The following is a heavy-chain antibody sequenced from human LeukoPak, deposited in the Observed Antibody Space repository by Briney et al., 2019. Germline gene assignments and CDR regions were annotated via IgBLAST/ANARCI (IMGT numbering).Heavy chain of an antibody. V-gene: IGHV4-61*02. CDR1: GGSISSGSYY. CDR3: AREEWLAIDY. J-gene: IGHJ4*02. Sequence: SETLSLTCTVSGGSISSGSYYWSWIRQPAGKGLEWIGRIYTSGSTNYNPSLKSRVTISVDTSKNQFSLKLSSVTAADTAVCYCAREEWLAIDYWGQGTLVTVSS. CDR2: IYTSGST. D-gene: IGHD3-3*01.